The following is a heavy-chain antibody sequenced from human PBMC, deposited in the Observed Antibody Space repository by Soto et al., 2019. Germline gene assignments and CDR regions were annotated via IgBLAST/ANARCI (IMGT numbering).Heavy chain of an antibody. D-gene: IGHD3-10*01. V-gene: IGHV4-39*01. CDR2: IYYSGST. CDR3: SGSGSVPRNWFDP. Sequence: QLQLQESGPGLVKPSETLSLTCTVSGCSISSSSYYWGWIRQPPGKGLEWIGSIYYSGSTYYNPSLKSRVTISVDTSKNQFSLKLSSVTAADTAVYYCSGSGSVPRNWFDPWGQGTLVTVSS. CDR1: GCSISSSSYY. J-gene: IGHJ5*02.